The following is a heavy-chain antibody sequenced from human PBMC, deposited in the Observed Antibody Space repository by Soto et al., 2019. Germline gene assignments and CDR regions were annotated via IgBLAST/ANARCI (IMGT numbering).Heavy chain of an antibody. V-gene: IGHV3-30-3*01. J-gene: IGHJ4*02. Sequence: QVQLVESGGGVVQPGRSLRLSCAVSGFNFSSHAMHWVRQAPGKGLVWVTLISSDGSNKYYADSVKGRFTTSRDNSKNTMYLQMNSLRVDDTAVYYCARDDEGGSDCDLGYWGQGALVTVSS. CDR3: ARDDEGGSDCDLGY. CDR2: ISSDGSNK. CDR1: GFNFSSHA. D-gene: IGHD1-26*01.